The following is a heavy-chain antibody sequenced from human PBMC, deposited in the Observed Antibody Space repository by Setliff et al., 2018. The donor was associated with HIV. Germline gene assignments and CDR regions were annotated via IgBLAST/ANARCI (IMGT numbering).Heavy chain of an antibody. CDR3: ARTKYDPSDAFDI. D-gene: IGHD1-1*01. J-gene: IGHJ3*02. CDR2: IYYSGST. Sequence: PSETLSLTCTVSGGSISSSSYYWGWIRQPPGKGLEWIGSIYYSGSTYYNPSLKGRVTISEDTSKNQFSLKVSSVTAADTAVYYCARTKYDPSDAFDIWGPGTMVTVSS. CDR1: GGSISSSSYY. V-gene: IGHV4-39*07.